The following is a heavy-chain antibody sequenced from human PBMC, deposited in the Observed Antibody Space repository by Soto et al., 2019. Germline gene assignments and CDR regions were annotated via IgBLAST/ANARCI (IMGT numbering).Heavy chain of an antibody. V-gene: IGHV1-46*01. CDR2: VNPSGGST. CDR3: AREENCSDGICYSEYFQR. CDR1: GYIFTAYS. J-gene: IGHJ1*01. D-gene: IGHD2-15*01. Sequence: QVQLVQSGAEVKKPGASVKVSCKASGYIFTAYSMHWVRQAPGQGLEWMGVVNPSGGSTNYAQKFQGIITITRDTSTSTVYMDLSSLTSEDTAVYYCAREENCSDGICYSEYFQRWGQGTLVTVSS.